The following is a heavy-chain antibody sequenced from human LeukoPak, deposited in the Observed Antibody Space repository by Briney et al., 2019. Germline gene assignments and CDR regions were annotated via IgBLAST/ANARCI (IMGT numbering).Heavy chain of an antibody. CDR2: IYYSGST. V-gene: IGHV4-59*01. CDR3: ASGSLYSSSSKLAFDI. D-gene: IGHD6-6*01. Sequence: SETLSLTCTVSGGSISSYYWSWIRQPPGKGLEWIGYIYYSGSTNYNPSLKSRVTISVDTSKNQFSLKLSSVTAADTAVYYCASGSLYSSSSKLAFDIWGQGTMVTVSS. CDR1: GGSISSYY. J-gene: IGHJ3*02.